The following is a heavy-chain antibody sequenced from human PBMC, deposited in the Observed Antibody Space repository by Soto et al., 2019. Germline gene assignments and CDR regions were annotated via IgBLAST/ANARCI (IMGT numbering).Heavy chain of an antibody. V-gene: IGHV3-13*01. CDR3: ARGGTNYYYYYMDV. D-gene: IGHD3-16*01. Sequence: QPGGSLRLSCAASGFTFSSYDMHWVRQATGKGLEWVSATGTAGDTYYPGSVKGRFTISRENAKNSLYLQMNSLRAGDTAVYYCARGGTNYYYYYMDVWGKGTTVTVSS. CDR2: TGTAGDT. J-gene: IGHJ6*03. CDR1: GFTFSSYD.